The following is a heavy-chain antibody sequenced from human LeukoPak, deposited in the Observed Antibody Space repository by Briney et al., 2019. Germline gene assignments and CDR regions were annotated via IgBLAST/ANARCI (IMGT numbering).Heavy chain of an antibody. D-gene: IGHD2-2*01. CDR1: GGSFSGYY. V-gene: IGHV4-34*01. J-gene: IGHJ4*02. CDR3: ARPRGYCSSTSCSIKRYYFDY. Sequence: SETLSLTCAVYGGSFSGYYWSWIRQPPGKGLEWIGEINHSGSTNYNPSLKSRVTISVDTSKNQFSLKLSSVTAADTAVYYCARPRGYCSSTSCSIKRYYFDYWGQGTLVTVSS. CDR2: INHSGST.